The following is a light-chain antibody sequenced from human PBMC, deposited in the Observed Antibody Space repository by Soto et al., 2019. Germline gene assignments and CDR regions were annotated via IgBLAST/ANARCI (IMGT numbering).Light chain of an antibody. CDR1: QSVGTY. CDR2: DAS. CDR3: QQRSDWPLT. J-gene: IGKJ4*01. V-gene: IGKV3-11*01. Sequence: EIVLTQSPVTLSLSPGERVTLSCRASQSVGTYLGWYQQKVGQAPSLLIYDASKRATGIPARFSGSGSGTDFTLTISSLEPEDFAVYYCQQRSDWPLTFGGGTKVAI.